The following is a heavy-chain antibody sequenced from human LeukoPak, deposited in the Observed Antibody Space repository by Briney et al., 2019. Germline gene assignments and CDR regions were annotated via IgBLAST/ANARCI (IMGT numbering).Heavy chain of an antibody. CDR1: GFTFSSYS. D-gene: IGHD1-26*01. Sequence: GGSLRLSCAASGFTFSSYSMNWVRQAPGKGLEWVSYISSSSSTIYYADSVKGRFTISRDNAKNSLYLQMNSLRAEDTAVYYCARDRGWELLHPLVFDYWGQGTLVTVSS. J-gene: IGHJ4*02. CDR3: ARDRGWELLHPLVFDY. CDR2: ISSSSSTI. V-gene: IGHV3-48*01.